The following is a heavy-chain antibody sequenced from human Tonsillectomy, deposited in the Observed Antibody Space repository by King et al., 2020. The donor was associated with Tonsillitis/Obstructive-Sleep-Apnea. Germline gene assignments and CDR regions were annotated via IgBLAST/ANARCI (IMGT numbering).Heavy chain of an antibody. CDR2: INHSGST. CDR3: ARSLDYYGSMCY. J-gene: IGHJ4*02. D-gene: IGHD3-10*01. Sequence: VKLQQWGAGLLKPSETLSLTCAVYGGSFSGYYWSWIRQPPGKGLEWIGEINHSGSTNYNPSLKRRVTISVDTSKNQFSLKLSSVTAADTAVYYCARSLDYYGSMCYWGQGTLVTVSS. V-gene: IGHV4-34*01. CDR1: GGSFSGYY.